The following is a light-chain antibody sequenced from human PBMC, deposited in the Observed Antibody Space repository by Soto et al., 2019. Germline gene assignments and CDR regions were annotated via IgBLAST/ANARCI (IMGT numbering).Light chain of an antibody. CDR1: QSISNY. V-gene: IGKV1-39*01. J-gene: IGKJ5*01. CDR2: TAS. Sequence: DIQMTQSPSSLSASVRDRVTITCRASQSISNYLNWYQQKPGKAPKLLIYTASNLQSGVPSRFSGSGSGTDFTLTISSLQTEDFATYYCQQRYSAPSITFGQGTRLEIK. CDR3: QQRYSAPSIT.